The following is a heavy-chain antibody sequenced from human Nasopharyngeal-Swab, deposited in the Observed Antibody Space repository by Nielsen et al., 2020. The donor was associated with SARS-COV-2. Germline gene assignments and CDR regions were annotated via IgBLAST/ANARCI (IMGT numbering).Heavy chain of an antibody. J-gene: IGHJ6*02. Sequence: SDTLSLTCTVSGGSISSSSYYWTWIRQPPGKGLEWIGYIYYSGSPNYNPSLKSRVTLSLDTSKSQLSLKLSSVTAADTAVYYCARVHYYDSTYYYYGLDVWGQGTTVTVSS. CDR1: GGSISSSSYY. V-gene: IGHV4-61*01. CDR2: IYYSGSP. D-gene: IGHD3-22*01. CDR3: ARVHYYDSTYYYYGLDV.